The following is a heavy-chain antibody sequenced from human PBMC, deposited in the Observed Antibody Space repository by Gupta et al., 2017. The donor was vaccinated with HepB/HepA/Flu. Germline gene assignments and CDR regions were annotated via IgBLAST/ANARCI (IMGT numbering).Heavy chain of an antibody. CDR2: IWYDGSNK. CDR1: GFTFRSYG. V-gene: IGHV3-33*01. D-gene: IGHD6-19*01. Sequence: QVQLVESGGGVVQPGRSLRLSCAASGFTFRSYGMHWVRQAPGKGLEWVAVIWYDGSNKYYADSVKGRFTISRDNSKNTLYLQMNSLRAEDTAVYYCARDSLDWQWLPHWAERGAFDIWGQGTMVTVSS. CDR3: ARDSLDWQWLPHWAERGAFDI. J-gene: IGHJ3*02.